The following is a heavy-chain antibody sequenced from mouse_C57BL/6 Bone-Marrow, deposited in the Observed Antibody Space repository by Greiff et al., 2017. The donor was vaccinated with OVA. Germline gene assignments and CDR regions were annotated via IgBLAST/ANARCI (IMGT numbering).Heavy chain of an antibody. D-gene: IGHD1-1*01. Sequence: QVQLQQSGAELARPGASVKMSCKASGYTFTSYTMHWVRQRPGQGLEWIGYINPSRGYTKYNQKFKDKATLAADISSSTAYMQLSSRTSEDSAVYYCAMHYYGSSPFWGQGTSVTVSS. J-gene: IGHJ4*01. CDR1: GYTFTSYT. CDR2: INPSRGYT. CDR3: AMHYYGSSPF. V-gene: IGHV1-4*01.